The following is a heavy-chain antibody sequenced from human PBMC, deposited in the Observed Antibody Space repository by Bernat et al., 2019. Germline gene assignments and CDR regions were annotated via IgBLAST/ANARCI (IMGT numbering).Heavy chain of an antibody. V-gene: IGHV3-66*01. CDR2: IYTNGGT. CDR3: ARDFPGLRNDFDC. CDR1: GFSVSDNT. Sequence: EVQLVESGGGLVHPGGSLRLSCAASGFSVSDNTMFWVRQAPGKGLEWVSVIYTNGGTDYADSVKGRFTLSRDNSRNTLYLQMNSLRAEDTAVYFCARDFPGLRNDFDCWGQGTLVTVSS. D-gene: IGHD1-1*01. J-gene: IGHJ4*02.